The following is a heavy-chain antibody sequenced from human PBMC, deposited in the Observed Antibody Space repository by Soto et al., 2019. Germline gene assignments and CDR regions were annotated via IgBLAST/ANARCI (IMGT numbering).Heavy chain of an antibody. Sequence: GGSLRLSCAASGFTFSSYAMSWVRQAPGKGLEWVSAISGSGGSTNYADSVKGRFTISRDNAKNTLYLQMNSLRAEDTAVYYCAKDQGYSSSWYAFDIWGQGTMVTVSS. CDR3: AKDQGYSSSWYAFDI. J-gene: IGHJ3*02. CDR2: ISGSGGST. D-gene: IGHD6-13*01. CDR1: GFTFSSYA. V-gene: IGHV3-23*01.